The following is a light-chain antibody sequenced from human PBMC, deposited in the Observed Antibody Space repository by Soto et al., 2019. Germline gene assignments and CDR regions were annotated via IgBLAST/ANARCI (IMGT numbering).Light chain of an antibody. CDR2: GAS. Sequence: EIVLTQSPGTLSLSPGERATLSCRASQSVINNRLAWYQQKSGQAPRLLIYGASTRATGIPDRFSGSGSGTEFTLTISRLEPEDXAVXXXXXYXPSALYTFGQGTKLEIK. CDR1: QSVINNR. J-gene: IGKJ2*01. CDR3: XXYXPSALYT. V-gene: IGKV3-20*01.